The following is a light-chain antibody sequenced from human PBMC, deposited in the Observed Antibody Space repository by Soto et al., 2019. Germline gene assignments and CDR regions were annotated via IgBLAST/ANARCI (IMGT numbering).Light chain of an antibody. J-gene: IGKJ1*01. CDR1: QSVSSSS. CDR2: NVA. CDR3: QLYGTLPLT. Sequence: EIVLTQSPGTLSLSPGERATLSCRASQSVSSSSLAWYQQKPGQAPRLLLYNVASRAAGIPDRFSGSGSGTDFFLTNRSLEPEDFAVYYCQLYGTLPLTFGLGTKVDIK. V-gene: IGKV3-20*01.